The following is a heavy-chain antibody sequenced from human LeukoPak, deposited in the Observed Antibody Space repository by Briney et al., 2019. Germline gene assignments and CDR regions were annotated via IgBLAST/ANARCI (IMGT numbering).Heavy chain of an antibody. D-gene: IGHD3-22*01. CDR1: GFTFSRYG. V-gene: IGHV3-33*01. Sequence: PGGSLRLSCAASGFTFSRYGMHWVRQAPGKGLEWVAVIWYDGSNKYYADSVKGRFTISRDNSKNTLYLQMNSLRAEDTAVYYCARDGYYYDSSGKVYWGQGTLVTVSS. CDR3: ARDGYYYDSSGKVY. CDR2: IWYDGSNK. J-gene: IGHJ4*02.